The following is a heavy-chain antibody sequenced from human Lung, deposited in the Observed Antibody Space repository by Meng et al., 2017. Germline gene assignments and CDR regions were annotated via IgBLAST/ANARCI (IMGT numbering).Heavy chain of an antibody. J-gene: IGHJ4*02. CDR3: ARGPTTMAHDFDY. CDR2: INHSGST. D-gene: IGHD4-11*01. CDR1: GGSFRDYY. V-gene: IGHV4-34*02. Sequence: RQGRPEVFKASYTLSPAVVVCGGSFRDYYWSRIPQPPGKGLEWIGEINHSGSTNYNPSLESRATISVDTSQNNLSLKLSSVTAADSAVYYCARGPTTMAHDFDYWGQGTLVTVSS.